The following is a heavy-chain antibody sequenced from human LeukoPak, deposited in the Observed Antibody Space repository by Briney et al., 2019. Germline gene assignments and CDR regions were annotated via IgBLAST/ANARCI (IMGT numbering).Heavy chain of an antibody. CDR2: INPSGGST. V-gene: IGHV1-46*01. J-gene: IGHJ4*02. CDR1: RGTFSSYA. D-gene: IGHD2-2*01. Sequence: ASVKVSCKASRGTFSSYAISWVRQAPGQGLEWMGIINPSGGSTSYAQRFQGRVAMTRDTSTTTVYMEVNSLTSEDTAVYFCARDGPTAAPFDYWGQGTLVTVSS. CDR3: ARDGPTAAPFDY.